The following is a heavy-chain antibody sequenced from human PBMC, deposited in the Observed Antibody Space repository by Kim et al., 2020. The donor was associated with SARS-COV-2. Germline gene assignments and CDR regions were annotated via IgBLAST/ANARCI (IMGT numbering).Heavy chain of an antibody. J-gene: IGHJ5*02. Sequence: SETLSLTCTVSGGSISSYYWSWIRQPPGKGLEWIGYIYYSGSTNYNPSLKSRVTISVDTSKNQFSLKLSSVTAADTAVYYCARAHVHYDSSGDNWFDPWGQGTLVTVSS. D-gene: IGHD3-22*01. CDR3: ARAHVHYDSSGDNWFDP. V-gene: IGHV4-59*01. CDR1: GGSISSYY. CDR2: IYYSGST.